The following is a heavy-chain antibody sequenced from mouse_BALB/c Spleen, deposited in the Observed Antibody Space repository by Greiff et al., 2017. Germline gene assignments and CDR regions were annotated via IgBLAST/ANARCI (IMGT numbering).Heavy chain of an antibody. CDR3: TRSRYEDAY. CDR1: GYTFTSYW. J-gene: IGHJ3*01. D-gene: IGHD2-14*01. Sequence: QVQLQQPGAELVKPGASVKMSCKASGYTFTSYWMHWVKQRPGQGLEWIGVIDPSDSYTSYNQKFKGKATLTVDTSSSTAYMQLSSLTSEDSAVYYCTRSRYEDAYWGQGTLVTVSA. CDR2: IDPSDSYT. V-gene: IGHV1S127*01.